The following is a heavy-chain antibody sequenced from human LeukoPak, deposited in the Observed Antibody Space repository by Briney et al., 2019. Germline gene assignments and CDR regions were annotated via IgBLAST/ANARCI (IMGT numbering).Heavy chain of an antibody. CDR1: GGSISSHY. Sequence: PSETLSLTCTVSGGSISSHYWSWIRQPPGKGLEWIGYMYHSGSTNYNPSLKSRVTISVDTSKNQFSLKLSSVTAADTAVYYCARHSAHASTNDAFDIWGQGTMVTVSS. V-gene: IGHV4-59*11. CDR2: MYHSGST. J-gene: IGHJ3*02. CDR3: ARHSAHASTNDAFDI. D-gene: IGHD2-2*01.